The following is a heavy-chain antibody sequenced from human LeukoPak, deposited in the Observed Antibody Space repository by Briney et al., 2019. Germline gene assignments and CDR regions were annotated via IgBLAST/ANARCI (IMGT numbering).Heavy chain of an antibody. D-gene: IGHD5-24*01. J-gene: IGHJ4*02. CDR2: ISLDGSTT. V-gene: IGHV3-74*01. Sequence: GGSLRLSCAGSGFTFSRHWMHWVRQAPGKGLVWVSRISLDGSTTLYSDSVRGRFTISRDNAKNTLYLQMNSLGAEDTAVYCCGSSEDGYIDYWGQGTRVSVSS. CDR3: GSSEDGYIDY. CDR1: GFTFSRHW.